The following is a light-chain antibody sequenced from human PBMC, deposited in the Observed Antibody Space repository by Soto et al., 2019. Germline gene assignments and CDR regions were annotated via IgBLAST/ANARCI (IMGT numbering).Light chain of an antibody. CDR1: QSVSSY. CDR3: QQRFNWPRFT. V-gene: IGKV3-11*01. CDR2: DAS. Sequence: EIVLTQSPATLSLSPGERATLSCRASQSVSSYLAWYQQKPGQDPRLLIYDASNRATGIPARFSGGGSGTDFTLTISSLEPEDFAVSYCQQRFNWPRFTFGQGTKLEIK. J-gene: IGKJ2*01.